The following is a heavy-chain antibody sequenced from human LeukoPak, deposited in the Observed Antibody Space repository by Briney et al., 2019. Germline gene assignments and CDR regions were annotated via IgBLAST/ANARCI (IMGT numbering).Heavy chain of an antibody. CDR3: ARDGASGWDYYYYGMDV. CDR1: GYTFTGYY. V-gene: IGHV1-2*02. CDR2: INPNSGGT. J-gene: IGHJ6*02. Sequence: ASVKVSCKASGYTFTGYYMHWVRQAPGQGLEWMGWINPNSGGTNYAQKFQGRVTITRDTSASTAYMELSSLRSEDTAVYYCARDGASGWDYYYYGMDVWGQGTTVTVSS. D-gene: IGHD6-19*01.